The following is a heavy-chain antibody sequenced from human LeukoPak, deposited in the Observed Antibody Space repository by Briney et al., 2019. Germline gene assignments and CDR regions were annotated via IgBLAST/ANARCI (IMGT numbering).Heavy chain of an antibody. CDR1: GYSFTSYW. J-gene: IGHJ4*02. CDR3: ARPTYYYDSSGYYPGAHIDY. CDR2: IYPGDSDT. V-gene: IGHV5-51*01. D-gene: IGHD3-22*01. Sequence: GESLKISCKGSGYSFTSYWIGWVRQMPGKGLEWMGIIYPGDSDTRYSPSFQGQVTISADKSISTAYLQWSSLKASDTAMYYCARPTYYYDSSGYYPGAHIDYWGQGTLVTVSS.